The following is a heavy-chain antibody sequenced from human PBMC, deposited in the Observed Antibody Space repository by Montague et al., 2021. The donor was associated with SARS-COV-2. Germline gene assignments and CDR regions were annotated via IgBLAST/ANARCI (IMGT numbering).Heavy chain of an antibody. CDR2: IDPSDSYT. CDR3: ARHGGDILTGYYKFCWFDP. J-gene: IGHJ5*02. CDR1: GYSFTSYW. V-gene: IGHV5-10-1*01. D-gene: IGHD3-9*01. Sequence: QSGAEVKKPGESLRISCKGSGYSFTSYWISWVRQMPGKGLEWMGRIDPSDSYTNYSPSFQGHVTISADKSISTAYLQWSSLKASDTAMYYCARHGGDILTGYYKFCWFDPWGQGTLVTVSS.